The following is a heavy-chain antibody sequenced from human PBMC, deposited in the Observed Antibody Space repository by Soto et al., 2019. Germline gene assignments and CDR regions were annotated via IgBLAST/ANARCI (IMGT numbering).Heavy chain of an antibody. CDR2: IYYSGST. CDR3: AISKKVRSSSWYEFSY. J-gene: IGHJ4*02. Sequence: SETLSLTCTVSGGSISSGDYYWSWIRQPPGKGLEWIGYIYYSGSTYYNPSLKSRVTISVDTSKNQFSLKLSSVTAADTAVYYCAISKKVRSSSWYEFSYWGQGTLVTVSS. CDR1: GGSISSGDYY. V-gene: IGHV4-30-4*01. D-gene: IGHD6-13*01.